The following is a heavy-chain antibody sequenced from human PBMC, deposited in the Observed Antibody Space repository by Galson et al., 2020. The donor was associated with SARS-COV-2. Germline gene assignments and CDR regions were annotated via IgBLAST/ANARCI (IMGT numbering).Heavy chain of an antibody. Sequence: GGSLRLSCVVSGFDFYSYGMSWVRKAPGKGPEWVAFITGGGGDTVYADSVKGRFTVSRDNAKNTLHLQMSSLRVDDTAVYHCAKSPYGGYVPFWFHPWGQGTQVTVSS. CDR3: AKSPYGGYVPFWFHP. D-gene: IGHD5-12*01. CDR2: ITGGGGDT. J-gene: IGHJ5*02. CDR1: GFDFYSYG. V-gene: IGHV3-23*01.